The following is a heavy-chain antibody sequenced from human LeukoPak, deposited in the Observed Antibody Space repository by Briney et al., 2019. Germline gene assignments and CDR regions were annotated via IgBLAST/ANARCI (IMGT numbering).Heavy chain of an antibody. CDR1: GFTVSSNY. CDR3: ARESDSDGFGAFDI. CDR2: IKQDGSEK. J-gene: IGHJ3*02. V-gene: IGHV3-7*04. Sequence: GGSLRLSCAASGFTVSSNYMSWVRQAPGKGLEWVANIKQDGSEKYYVDSVKGRFTISRDNAKNSLYLQMNSLRAEDTAVYYCARESDSDGFGAFDIWGQGTMGTVSS. D-gene: IGHD3-22*01.